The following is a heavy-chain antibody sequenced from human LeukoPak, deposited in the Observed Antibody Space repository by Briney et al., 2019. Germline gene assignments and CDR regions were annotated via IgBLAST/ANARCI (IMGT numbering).Heavy chain of an antibody. Sequence: PSETLSLTCTVSGGSISTYYWSWIRQPAEKGLEWIGHIYTSGTTHYNPSLKSRVTMSVDTSRNQFSLKLSSVTAADTAVYYCARVGVAAFDYWGQGTLVTVSS. D-gene: IGHD2-15*01. CDR1: GGSISTYY. V-gene: IGHV4-4*07. CDR3: ARVGVAAFDY. CDR2: IYTSGTT. J-gene: IGHJ4*02.